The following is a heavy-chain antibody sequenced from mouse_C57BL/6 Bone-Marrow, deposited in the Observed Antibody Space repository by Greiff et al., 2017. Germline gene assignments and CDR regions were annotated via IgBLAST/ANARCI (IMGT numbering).Heavy chain of an antibody. J-gene: IGHJ3*01. CDR2: IYPGDGDT. CDR1: GYAFSSSW. D-gene: IGHD2-4*01. CDR3: ARGDYSWFAY. Sequence: QVQLQQSGPELVKPGASVKISCKASGYAFSSSWMNWVKQRPGTGLEWIGRIYPGDGDTNYNGKFKGKATLTADKSSSTAYMQLSSLTSEDSAVXFCARGDYSWFAYWGQGTLVTVSA. V-gene: IGHV1-82*01.